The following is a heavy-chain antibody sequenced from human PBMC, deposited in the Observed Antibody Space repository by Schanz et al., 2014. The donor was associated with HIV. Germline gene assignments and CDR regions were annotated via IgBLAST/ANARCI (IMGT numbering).Heavy chain of an antibody. V-gene: IGHV1-69*01. D-gene: IGHD6-13*01. CDR3: ARGGSRSWTVPFDY. Sequence: QVHLVQSGAEVKKPGSSVKVSCKASGGTFTNYALNWVRQAPGQGPEGMGGILPIFGTVKYAQKFQGRVTFTADESTSPAYMELDSLRSEDTAVFYCARGGSRSWTVPFDYWGQGTLVTVSS. CDR1: GGTFTNYA. J-gene: IGHJ4*02. CDR2: ILPIFGTV.